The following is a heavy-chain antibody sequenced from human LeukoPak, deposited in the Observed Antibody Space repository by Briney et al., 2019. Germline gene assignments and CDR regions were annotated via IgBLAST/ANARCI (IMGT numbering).Heavy chain of an antibody. J-gene: IGHJ6*02. CDR2: ISSSSSTI. V-gene: IGHV3-48*02. D-gene: IGHD3-22*01. CDR3: ARDTTMIVVVPIYGMDV. Sequence: PGGSLRLSCAASGFTFSSYSMNWVRQAPGKGLEWVSYISSSSSTIYYADTVKGRFTISRDNAKNSLYLQMNSRTDEDTAVYYCARDTTMIVVVPIYGMDVWGQGTTVTVSS. CDR1: GFTFSSYS.